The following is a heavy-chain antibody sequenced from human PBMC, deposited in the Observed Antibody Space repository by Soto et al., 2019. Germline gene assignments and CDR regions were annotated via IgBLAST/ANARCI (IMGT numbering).Heavy chain of an antibody. V-gene: IGHV3-23*01. J-gene: IGHJ4*02. D-gene: IGHD3-3*01. CDR1: GFTFSSYD. CDR2: VSGGGGGT. Sequence: EVQLLESGGGLVQPGGSLRLSCAASGFTFSSYDMTWVRQPPGKGLEWVSTVSGGGGGTYYADSVKGRFTISRDNSKNTLYLQMNRLSTEDTALYYCAKRGIFGANDYWGPGTLLTDSS. CDR3: AKRGIFGANDY.